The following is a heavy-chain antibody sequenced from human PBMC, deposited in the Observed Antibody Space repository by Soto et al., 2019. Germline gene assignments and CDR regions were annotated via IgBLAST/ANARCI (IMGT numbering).Heavy chain of an antibody. Sequence: ASVTVSCKASGYTFTSYDINWVRQATGQGLEWMGWMNPNSGNTGYAQKFQGRVTMTRNTSISTAYMELSSLRSEDTAVYYCARRMQSSSDYAFDIWGQGTMVTVSS. CDR2: MNPNSGNT. CDR1: GYTFTSYD. J-gene: IGHJ3*02. V-gene: IGHV1-8*01. CDR3: ARRMQSSSDYAFDI. D-gene: IGHD6-6*01.